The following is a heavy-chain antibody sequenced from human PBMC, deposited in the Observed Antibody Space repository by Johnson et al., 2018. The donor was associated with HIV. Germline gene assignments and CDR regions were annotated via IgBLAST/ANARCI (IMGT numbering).Heavy chain of an antibody. CDR1: GFTFDDYG. CDR3: ARACSDGSCYTTRWAFDI. V-gene: IGHV3-30*03. CDR2: ISYDGSNK. J-gene: IGHJ3*02. Sequence: VQLVESGGGVLRPGGSLRLSCAASGFTFDDYGMNWVRQAPGKGLEWVAVISYDGSNKYYADSVKCRFTISRDNAKNSLYLQMNSLRVEDSAVYYCARACSDGSCYTTRWAFDIWGQGTLVTVSS. D-gene: IGHD2-15*01.